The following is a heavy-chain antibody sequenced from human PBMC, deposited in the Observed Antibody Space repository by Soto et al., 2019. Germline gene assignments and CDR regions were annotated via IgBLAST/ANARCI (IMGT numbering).Heavy chain of an antibody. J-gene: IGHJ6*03. V-gene: IGHV4-39*01. Sequence: QLQLQESGPGLVKPSETLSLTCTVSGGSISSSSYYWGWIRQPPGKGLEWIGSIYYRGSTYYNPSLKSRVTISVDTSKNQFSLKLSSVTAADTAVYYCARRVVVVVPAASGDYYYYYYMDVWGKGTTVTVSS. CDR2: IYYRGST. CDR1: GGSISSSSYY. D-gene: IGHD2-2*01. CDR3: ARRVVVVVPAASGDYYYYYYMDV.